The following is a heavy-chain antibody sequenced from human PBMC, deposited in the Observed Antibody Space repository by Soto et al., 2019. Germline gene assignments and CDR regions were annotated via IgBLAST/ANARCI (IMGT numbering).Heavy chain of an antibody. CDR2: ISKDSGRAT. CDR3: AKSVYNWNDGFFDY. CDR1: GFIFRDWF. J-gene: IGHJ4*02. V-gene: IGHV3-11*04. D-gene: IGHD1-1*01. Sequence: PGGSLRLSCAASGFIFRDWFMSWIRQAPGKGLEWISYISKDSGRATRYADSVKGRFTISRDNAKNSLFLQMSSLRAEDTAVYYCAKSVYNWNDGFFDYWGQGTLVTVSS.